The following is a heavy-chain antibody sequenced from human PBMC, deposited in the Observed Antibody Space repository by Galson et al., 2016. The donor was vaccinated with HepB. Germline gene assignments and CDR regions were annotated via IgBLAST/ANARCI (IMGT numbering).Heavy chain of an antibody. Sequence: SLRLSCAASGFFFSNFVMTWVRQAPGKGLEWVSDISDNTAGTKYADSVKGRFTISRDNSKNTLNLQMNSLRAEDTAVYNCAKVATPNRNYENWFDSWGQGTLVTVSS. V-gene: IGHV3-23*01. J-gene: IGHJ5*01. CDR2: ISDNTAGT. CDR3: AKVATPNRNYENWFDS. D-gene: IGHD4-11*01. CDR1: GFFFSNFV.